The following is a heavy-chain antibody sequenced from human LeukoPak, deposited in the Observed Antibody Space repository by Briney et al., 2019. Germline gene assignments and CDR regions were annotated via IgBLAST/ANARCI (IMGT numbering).Heavy chain of an antibody. D-gene: IGHD3-10*01. CDR3: ARDRPYDSGSYFGPGIYYYYMDV. CDR2: ISSSSSTI. J-gene: IGHJ6*03. CDR1: GFTFSSYS. V-gene: IGHV3-48*01. Sequence: GGSLRLSCAASGFTFSSYSMNWVRQAPGKGLEWVSYISSSSSTIYYADSVKGRFTISRDNAKNSLYLQMNSLRAEDTAVYYCARDRPYDSGSYFGPGIYYYYMDVWGKGTTVTVSS.